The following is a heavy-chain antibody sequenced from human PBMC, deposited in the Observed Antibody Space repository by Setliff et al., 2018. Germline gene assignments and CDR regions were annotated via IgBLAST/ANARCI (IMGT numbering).Heavy chain of an antibody. CDR2: IRSKSDSYAT. J-gene: IGHJ4*02. CDR1: GFTFSGSA. V-gene: IGHV3-73*01. CDR3: TTGSVCVGDCYSGRLNY. D-gene: IGHD2-21*02. Sequence: PGGSLRLSCAASGFTFSGSAMYWVRQASGKGLEWVGRIRSKSDSYATIYAASVKGRFTISRDDSKNTVYLQMNSLKTEDTAVYYCTTGSVCVGDCYSGRLNYWGQGTLVTVSS.